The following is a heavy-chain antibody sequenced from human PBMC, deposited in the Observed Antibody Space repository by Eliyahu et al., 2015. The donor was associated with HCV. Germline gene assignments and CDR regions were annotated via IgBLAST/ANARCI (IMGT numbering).Heavy chain of an antibody. Sequence: QVQLVESGGGVVQPGRSLRVSCAASGFTFSSYGMHWVRQAPGKGLEWVAVISYDGSNKHYADSVKGRFTVSRDNSKNMLYLQMNSLRTEDTAVYYCAKLLGDGINYWGQGTLVTVSS. V-gene: IGHV3-30*18. J-gene: IGHJ4*02. D-gene: IGHD3-10*01. CDR3: AKLLGDGINY. CDR1: GFTFSSYG. CDR2: ISYDGSNK.